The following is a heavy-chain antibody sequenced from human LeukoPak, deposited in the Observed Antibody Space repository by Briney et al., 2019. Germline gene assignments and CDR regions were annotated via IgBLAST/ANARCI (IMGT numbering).Heavy chain of an antibody. CDR2: FYTSGST. V-gene: IGHV4-4*09. CDR1: GGSISSYY. D-gene: IGHD2-15*01. CDR3: ASSVVARPYYYMDV. Sequence: SETLSLTCTVSGGSISSYYWSWIRQPPGKGLEWIGYFYTSGSTNYNPSLKSRVTISVDTSKNQFSLKLSSVTAADTAVYYCASSVVARPYYYMDVWGKGTTVTVSS. J-gene: IGHJ6*03.